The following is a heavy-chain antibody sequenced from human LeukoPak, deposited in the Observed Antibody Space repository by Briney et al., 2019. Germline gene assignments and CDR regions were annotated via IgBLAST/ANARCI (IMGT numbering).Heavy chain of an antibody. Sequence: SETLSLTCTVSGGSISTNYWSWIRQPAGKGLEWIGRIYNSGNTNYSPSLESRVTMSADTSKNQSSLKLSSVTAADTAVYYCARGTFDSSGYYLFDYWGQGTLVTVSS. J-gene: IGHJ4*02. CDR3: ARGTFDSSGYYLFDY. CDR1: GGSISTNY. V-gene: IGHV4-4*07. D-gene: IGHD3-22*01. CDR2: IYNSGNT.